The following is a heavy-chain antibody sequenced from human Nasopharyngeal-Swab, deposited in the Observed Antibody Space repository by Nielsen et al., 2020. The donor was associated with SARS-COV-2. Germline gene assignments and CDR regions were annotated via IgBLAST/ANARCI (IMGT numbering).Heavy chain of an antibody. CDR2: ISAYNGNT. Sequence: ASVKVSCKASGYTFTSYGISWVRQAPGQGLEWMGWISAYNGNTNYAQKLQGRVTMTTDTSTNTAYMELRSLRSDDTAVYYCARDHFLVVAAHPHQYYYGMDVWGQGTTVTVSS. V-gene: IGHV1-18*01. CDR1: GYTFTSYG. CDR3: ARDHFLVVAAHPHQYYYGMDV. D-gene: IGHD2-15*01. J-gene: IGHJ6*02.